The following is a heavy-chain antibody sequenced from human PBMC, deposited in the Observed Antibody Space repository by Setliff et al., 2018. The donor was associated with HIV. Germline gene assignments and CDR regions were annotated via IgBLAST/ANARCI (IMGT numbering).Heavy chain of an antibody. CDR3: TRDPGDY. CDR1: GYTFTSFG. Sequence: GASVKVSCKASGYTFTSFGITWVRQAPGQGFEWMGWINAGNGNTKFSQRFQGRIAMTRDTSINTVYMELKRLRTDDTAVYYCTRDPGDYWGQGTLVTVSS. CDR2: INAGNGNT. V-gene: IGHV1-18*01. J-gene: IGHJ4*02.